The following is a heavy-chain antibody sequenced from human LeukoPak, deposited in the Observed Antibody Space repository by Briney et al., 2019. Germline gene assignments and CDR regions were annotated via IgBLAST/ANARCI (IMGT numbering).Heavy chain of an antibody. J-gene: IGHJ4*02. V-gene: IGHV3-53*04. CDR2: IYSGGST. Sequence: GGSLRLSCAASGFTVSSKYMSWVRQAPGKGLEWVSVIYSGGSTYYADSVKGRFTISRHNSKNTLYLQMNSLRAEDTAVYYCARDSHGDTAMAFTSWGQGTLVTVSS. D-gene: IGHD5-18*01. CDR1: GFTVSSKY. CDR3: ARDSHGDTAMAFTS.